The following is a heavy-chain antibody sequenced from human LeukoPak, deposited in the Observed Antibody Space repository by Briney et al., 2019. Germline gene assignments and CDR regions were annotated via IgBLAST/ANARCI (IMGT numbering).Heavy chain of an antibody. CDR3: ARDVGY. CDR2: ISYDGSNK. Sequence: PGGSLRLSCAASGFTFSSYTMNWVRQAPGKGLEWVAVISYDGSNKYYADSVKGRFTISRDNSKNTLYLQMNSLRAEDTAVYYCARDVGYWGQGTLVTVSS. J-gene: IGHJ4*02. V-gene: IGHV3-30-3*01. CDR1: GFTFSSYT.